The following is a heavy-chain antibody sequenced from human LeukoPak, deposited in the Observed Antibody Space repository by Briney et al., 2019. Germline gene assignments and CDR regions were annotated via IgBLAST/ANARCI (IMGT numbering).Heavy chain of an antibody. D-gene: IGHD3-10*02. J-gene: IGHJ6*04. CDR1: GFTFSSYW. CDR2: IKQDGSEK. CDR3: AELGITMIGGV. Sequence: GGSLRLSCAASGFTFSSYWMSWVRQAPGKGLEWVANIKQDGSEKYYVDSVKGRFTISRDNAKNSLFLQMNSLRAEDTAVYYCAELGITMIGGVWGKGTTVTISS. V-gene: IGHV3-7*01.